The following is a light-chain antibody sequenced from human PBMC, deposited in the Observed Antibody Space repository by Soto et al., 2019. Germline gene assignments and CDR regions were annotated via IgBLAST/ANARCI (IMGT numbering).Light chain of an antibody. CDR2: GTS. J-gene: IGKJ1*01. V-gene: IGKV3-20*01. CDR3: QQYDSSSWT. CDR1: QSVSSSN. Sequence: EIVLTQSPGTLSLSPGERATLSCRASQSVSSSNLVWYQQKPGQAPRLLIYGTSSRATGIPDRFSGSGSGTDFTLTISRLEPEDFAVYFCQQYDSSSWTFGQGTKVEIK.